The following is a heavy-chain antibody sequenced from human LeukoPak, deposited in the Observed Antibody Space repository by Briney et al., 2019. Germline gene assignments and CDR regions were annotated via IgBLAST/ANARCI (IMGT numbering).Heavy chain of an antibody. Sequence: GEFLKISCKGSGYTYTSYWIGWVRQMPGKGLEWMGIIYPGDSDTRYSPSFQGQVTISADKSISTAYLQWSSLKASDTAMYYCARHETGPYFDYWGQGTLVTVSS. CDR2: IYPGDSDT. V-gene: IGHV5-51*01. J-gene: IGHJ4*02. D-gene: IGHD1-1*01. CDR3: ARHETGPYFDY. CDR1: GYTYTSYW.